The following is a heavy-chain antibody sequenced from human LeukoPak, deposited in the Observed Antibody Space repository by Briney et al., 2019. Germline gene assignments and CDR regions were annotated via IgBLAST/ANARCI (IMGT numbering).Heavy chain of an antibody. V-gene: IGHV4-34*01. CDR1: GGSFSGYY. J-gene: IGHJ4*02. Sequence: PETLSLTRALYGGSFSGYYWSWIRETPGKGREWIGEINHNGITNYNPALKNRVTISVDTSKNQFSLKLSSVTAADTAVYYCARGLSSPLDYWGQGTLITVSS. CDR2: INHNGIT. CDR3: ARGLSSPLDY.